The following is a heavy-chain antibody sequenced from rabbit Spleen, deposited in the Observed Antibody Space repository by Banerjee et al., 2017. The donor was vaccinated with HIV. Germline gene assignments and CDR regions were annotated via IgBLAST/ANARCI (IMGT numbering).Heavy chain of an antibody. D-gene: IGHD1-1*01. V-gene: IGHV1S40*01. Sequence: QSLEESGGGLVKPGASLTLTCKASGFSFNIGDDMWWVRQAPGKGLEYIGHISYGGSTYYASWVNGRFTISETSSTTVTLQMTSLTAADTATYFCARDGHTNDVKSRLDLWGPGTLVTVS. CDR3: ARDGHTNDVKSRLDL. J-gene: IGHJ3*01. CDR1: GFSFNIGDD. CDR2: ISYGGST.